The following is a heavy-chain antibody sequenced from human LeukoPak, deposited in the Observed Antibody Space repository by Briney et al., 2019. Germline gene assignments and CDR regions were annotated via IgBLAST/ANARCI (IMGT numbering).Heavy chain of an antibody. CDR1: GGSISSYY. CDR3: ATAKSPHSSWYPFFDY. J-gene: IGHJ4*02. Sequence: KASETLSLTCTVSGGSISSYYWSWLRQPAGKGLEWIGRIYTCGSTNYNPSLKSRVTMSVDTSKNQFSLKLSSVTAADTAVYYCATAKSPHSSWYPFFDYWGQGTLVTVSS. D-gene: IGHD6-13*01. CDR2: IYTCGST. V-gene: IGHV4-4*07.